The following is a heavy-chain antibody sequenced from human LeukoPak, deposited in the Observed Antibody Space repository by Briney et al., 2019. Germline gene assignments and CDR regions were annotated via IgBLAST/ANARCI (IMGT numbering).Heavy chain of an antibody. J-gene: IGHJ4*02. CDR1: GFTFSSYS. V-gene: IGHV3-21*01. Sequence: GGSLRLTCAASGFTFSSYSMNWVGQAPGEGLEWVTSISSSSSYIYYADSVKGRFTISRDNAKNSLYLQMNSLRAEDTAVYYCARDPTIFGVVIYFDYWGQGTLVTVSS. CDR2: ISSSSSYI. CDR3: ARDPTIFGVVIYFDY. D-gene: IGHD3-3*01.